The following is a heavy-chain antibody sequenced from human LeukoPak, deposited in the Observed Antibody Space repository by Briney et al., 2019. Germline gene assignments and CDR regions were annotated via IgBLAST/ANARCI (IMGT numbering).Heavy chain of an antibody. J-gene: IGHJ4*02. CDR2: INPNSGGT. CDR1: GYTFTGYY. V-gene: IGHV1-2*02. Sequence: ASVKVSCKASGYTFTGYYMHWVRPAPGQGLEWMGWINPNSGGTNYAQKFQGRVTMTRDTSISTAYMELSRLRSDDTAVYYCARDPTMVTLYYFDYWGQGTLVTVSS. CDR3: ARDPTMVTLYYFDY. D-gene: IGHD3-10*01.